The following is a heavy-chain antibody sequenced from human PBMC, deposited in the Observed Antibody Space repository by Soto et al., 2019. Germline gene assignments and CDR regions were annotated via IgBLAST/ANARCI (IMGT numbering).Heavy chain of an antibody. CDR2: INGGTGQT. D-gene: IGHD1-1*01. V-gene: IGHV1-3*01. CDR3: ARGKGMEENYYYYGMDI. J-gene: IGHJ6*02. CDR1: RYTFSTYA. Sequence: SVKGSCNATRYTFSTYAMHWGRQAPVQSLEWMGWINGGTGQTRYSQRFQDRVTITRDTSAKTTYMDLTRLRSEDTAVYYCARGKGMEENYYYYGMDIWGQGTTVTVSS.